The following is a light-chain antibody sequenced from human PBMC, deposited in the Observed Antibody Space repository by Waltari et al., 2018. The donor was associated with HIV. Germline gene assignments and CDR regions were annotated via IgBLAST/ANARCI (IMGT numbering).Light chain of an antibody. Sequence: DIQMTQSPPSLSTSVGDRVTHTYRASRDIKKDLGLYQQKPGKSPRRLIYSVSTLSAGVPSRFRGGGSGTHFTLSIDGLQPEDMATYFCLQLSGFPRTFGQGT. CDR3: LQLSGFPRT. CDR2: SVS. J-gene: IGKJ1*01. CDR1: RDIKKD. V-gene: IGKV1-17*01.